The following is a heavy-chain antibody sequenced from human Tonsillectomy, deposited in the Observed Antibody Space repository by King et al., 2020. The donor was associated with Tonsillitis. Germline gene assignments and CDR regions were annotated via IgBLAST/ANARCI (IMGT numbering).Heavy chain of an antibody. J-gene: IGHJ6*03. Sequence: QLVQSGAEVKKPGSSVKVSCKASGGTFSSYAISWVRQAPGQGLEWMGGIIPFFGTANYAQKFQGRVTITADKSTSTRYMELSRLRSEDTAVYYCARDQGGTDYYYYYMDVWGKGTTVTVSS. D-gene: IGHD1-26*01. CDR3: ARDQGGTDYYYYYMDV. V-gene: IGHV1-69*06. CDR1: GGTFSSYA. CDR2: IIPFFGTA.